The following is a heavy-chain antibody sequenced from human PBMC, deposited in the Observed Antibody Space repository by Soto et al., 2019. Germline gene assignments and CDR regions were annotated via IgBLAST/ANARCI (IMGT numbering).Heavy chain of an antibody. CDR1: DGSISNFY. Sequence: LSLTCTVSDGSISNFYWSWIHQPPGKGLEWIGYISSSGNTNYNPSLKSRVSISVDTSKNQFSLNLTSVTAADTAVYYCARAPMVLTRSYFDSWGQGTPVTVSS. CDR2: ISSSGNT. J-gene: IGHJ4*02. CDR3: ARAPMVLTRSYFDS. V-gene: IGHV4-59*01. D-gene: IGHD3-22*01.